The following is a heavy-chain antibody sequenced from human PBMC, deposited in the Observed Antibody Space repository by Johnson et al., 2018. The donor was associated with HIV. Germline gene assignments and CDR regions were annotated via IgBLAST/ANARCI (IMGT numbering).Heavy chain of an antibody. CDR2: IYSGGST. V-gene: IGHV3-66*02. D-gene: IGHD6-19*01. J-gene: IGHJ3*02. Sequence: VQLVESGGGLVQPGGSRRLSCAASGLIFSRSWIHWVRQAPGKGLVWVSVIYSGGSTYYADSVKGRFTISRDNSKNTLYLQMNSLRPEDTAVYYCARDRPSGWPDAFDIWGQGTLVTVSS. CDR1: GLIFSRSW. CDR3: ARDRPSGWPDAFDI.